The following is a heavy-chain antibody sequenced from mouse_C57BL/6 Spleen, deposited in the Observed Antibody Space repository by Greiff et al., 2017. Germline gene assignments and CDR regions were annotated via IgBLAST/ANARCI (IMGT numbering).Heavy chain of an antibody. J-gene: IGHJ2*01. CDR2: IYPRSGNT. D-gene: IGHD2-4*01. CDR3: ARRDYDYDCYYFDY. V-gene: IGHV1-81*01. Sequence: QVQLQQSGAELARPGASVKLSCKASGYTFTSYGISWVKQRTGQGLEWIGEIYPRSGNTYYNEKVKGKATLTADKSSSSAYMELRSLTSEDSADYVCARRDYDYDCYYFDYWGQGTTLTVSS. CDR1: GYTFTSYG.